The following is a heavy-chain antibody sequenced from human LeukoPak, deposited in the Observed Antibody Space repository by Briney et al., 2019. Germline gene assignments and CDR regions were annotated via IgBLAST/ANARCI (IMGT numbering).Heavy chain of an antibody. V-gene: IGHV1-3*01. Sequence: VASVKVSCKASGYTFTSYAMHWVRQAPGQRLEWMGWINAGNGNTKYSQKFQGRVTITRDTSASTAYMELSSLRSEDTAVYYCARAPYCTNGVCYRTGMDVWGQGTTVTVSS. CDR2: INAGNGNT. CDR1: GYTFTSYA. J-gene: IGHJ6*02. D-gene: IGHD2-8*01. CDR3: ARAPYCTNGVCYRTGMDV.